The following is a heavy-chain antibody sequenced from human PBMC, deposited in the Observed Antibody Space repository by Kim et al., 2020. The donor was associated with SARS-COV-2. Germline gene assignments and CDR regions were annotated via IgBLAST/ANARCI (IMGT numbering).Heavy chain of an antibody. J-gene: IGHJ6*02. CDR1: GFTFSSYA. CDR3: VKVGQQLVLGYYYYGMDV. V-gene: IGHV3-64D*06. D-gene: IGHD6-13*01. Sequence: GGSLRLSCSASGFTFSSYAMHWVRQAPGKGLEYVSAISSNGGSTYYADSVKDRFTISRDNSKNTLYLQMSSLRAEDTAVYYCVKVGQQLVLGYYYYGMDVWGQGTTVTVSS. CDR2: ISSNGGST.